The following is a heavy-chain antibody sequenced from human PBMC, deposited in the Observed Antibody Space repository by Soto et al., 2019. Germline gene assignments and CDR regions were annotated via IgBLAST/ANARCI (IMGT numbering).Heavy chain of an antibody. Sequence: QVQVVESGGGVVQPGRSLRLSCAASGFTFRTYAMHWVRQAPGKGLEWVAVISHDGSNTDYGDSVKGRFTISRDNSKSTLSLQMNSLRPEDTGVYYCAKDWGSSSRDYYYGMDVWGRGTTVTVS. CDR3: AKDWGSSSRDYYYGMDV. CDR2: ISHDGSNT. V-gene: IGHV3-30*18. J-gene: IGHJ6*02. CDR1: GFTFRTYA. D-gene: IGHD6-6*01.